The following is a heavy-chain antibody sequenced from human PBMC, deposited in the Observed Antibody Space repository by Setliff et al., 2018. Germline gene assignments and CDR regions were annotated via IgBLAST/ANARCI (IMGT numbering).Heavy chain of an antibody. J-gene: IGHJ4*02. V-gene: IGHV4-34*01. D-gene: IGHD6-6*01. CDR2: INHNGVT. CDR3: AYGDYSSSSIDF. Sequence: KPSETLSLTCAVYGGSFSGYYWSWIRQPPGKGLEWIGKINHNGVTYYKPSLWGRITISVDKSKNQFSLRLTSVTAADTAVYFCAYGDYSSSSIDFWGQGILVTVSS. CDR1: GGSFSGYY.